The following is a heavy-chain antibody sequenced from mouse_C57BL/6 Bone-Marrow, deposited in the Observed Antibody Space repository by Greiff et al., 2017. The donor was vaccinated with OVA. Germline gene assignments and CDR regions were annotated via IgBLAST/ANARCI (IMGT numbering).Heavy chain of an antibody. J-gene: IGHJ3*01. CDR3: GRYDYDGAWFAY. CDR1: GYTFTSYW. V-gene: IGHV1-61*01. D-gene: IGHD2-4*01. CDR2: IYPSDSET. Sequence: QVQLQQPGAELVRPGSSVKLSCKASGYTFTSYWMDWVKQRPGQGLEWIGNIYPSDSETHYNQKFKDKATLTVDKSSSTAYMQLSSLTSADSAVYYCGRYDYDGAWFAYWGQGTLVTVSA.